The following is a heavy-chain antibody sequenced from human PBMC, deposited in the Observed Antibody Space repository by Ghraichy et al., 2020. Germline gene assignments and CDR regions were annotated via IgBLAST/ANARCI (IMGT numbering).Heavy chain of an antibody. CDR1: GFTFDDYI. Sequence: GGSLRLSCVASGFTFDDYIMHWVRQAPGKGLEWVSLITRDGGSRYYADSVRGRFTISRDNSKNSLYLQMDSLRTEDTALYYCTKDSVAGSLSEYFHHWGQGTLVTVSS. J-gene: IGHJ1*01. V-gene: IGHV3-43*01. CDR2: ITRDGGSR. D-gene: IGHD6-19*01. CDR3: TKDSVAGSLSEYFHH.